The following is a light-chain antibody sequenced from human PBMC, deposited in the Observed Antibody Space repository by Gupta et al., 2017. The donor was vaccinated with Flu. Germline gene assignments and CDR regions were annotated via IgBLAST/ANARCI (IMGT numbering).Light chain of an antibody. CDR1: SSNIGSNY. CDR2: RNS. V-gene: IGLV1-47*01. Sequence: QSVLTQPPSASGTPGQRVTISCSGSSSNIGSNYVYWYQQPPGTAPKLLIYRNSQRPSGVPDRFSASKSGTSASLAISGLRSEDEADYYCAAWDDSLSVVFGGGTKLTVL. J-gene: IGLJ2*01. CDR3: AAWDDSLSVV.